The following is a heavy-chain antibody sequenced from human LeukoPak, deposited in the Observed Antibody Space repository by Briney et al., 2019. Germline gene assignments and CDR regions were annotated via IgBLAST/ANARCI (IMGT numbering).Heavy chain of an antibody. J-gene: IGHJ6*02. V-gene: IGHV3-74*01. Sequence: WGSLRLSCAASGFTFSSYWMHWVRQAPGKGLVWVSRINSDGSSTSYADSVKGRFTISRDNAKNTLYLQMNSLRAEDTAVYYCARVPPYYDFWSGYSAYYYYYYGMDVWGQGTTVTVSS. D-gene: IGHD3-3*01. CDR1: GFTFSSYW. CDR2: INSDGSST. CDR3: ARVPPYYDFWSGYSAYYYYYYGMDV.